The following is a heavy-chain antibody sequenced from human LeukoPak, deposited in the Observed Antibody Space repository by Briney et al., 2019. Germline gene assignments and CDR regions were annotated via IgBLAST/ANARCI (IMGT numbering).Heavy chain of an antibody. V-gene: IGHV3-7*01. Sequence: GGSLRLSCAASGFTFSSYWMTWVRQAPGKGLEWVANIKEDGSDKYYADSMKGRFTISRDNAKKSLYLRLNSLRVEDTAVYYCARPKSDYWGQGTLVTVSS. CDR1: GFTFSSYW. CDR3: ARPKSDY. CDR2: IKEDGSDK. J-gene: IGHJ4*02.